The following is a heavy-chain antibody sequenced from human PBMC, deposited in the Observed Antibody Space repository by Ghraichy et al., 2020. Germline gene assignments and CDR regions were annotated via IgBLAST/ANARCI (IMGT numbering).Heavy chain of an antibody. CDR2: ITSSSSYI. CDR3: ARESRAIPGYSREFDY. CDR1: GFTFTSYS. V-gene: IGHV3-21*01. J-gene: IGHJ4*02. D-gene: IGHD6-13*01. Sequence: GGSLRLSCAASGFTFTSYSMNWVRQAPGKGLEWVSSITSSSSYIYYADSVKGRFTISRDNAKNSLYLQMNSLRAEDTAVYYCARESRAIPGYSREFDYWGQGTLVTVSS.